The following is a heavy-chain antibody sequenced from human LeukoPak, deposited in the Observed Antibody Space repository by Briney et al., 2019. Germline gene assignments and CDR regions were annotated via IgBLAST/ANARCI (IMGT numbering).Heavy chain of an antibody. CDR1: GYTFTGYG. CDR3: ARGREYYYGSGSYYNNWFDP. J-gene: IGHJ5*02. Sequence: ASVKVSCKASGYTFTGYGISWVRQAPGQGLEWMGWISAYNGNTNYAQKLQGRVTMTTDTSTSTAYMELRSLRSDDTAVYYCARGREYYYGSGSYYNNWFDPWGQGTLVTVSS. CDR2: ISAYNGNT. V-gene: IGHV1-18*01. D-gene: IGHD3-10*01.